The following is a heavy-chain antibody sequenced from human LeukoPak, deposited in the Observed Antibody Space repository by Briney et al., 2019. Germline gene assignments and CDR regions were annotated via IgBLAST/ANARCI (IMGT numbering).Heavy chain of an antibody. CDR3: ASARTRPSYYFDY. Sequence: ASVKVSCKASGYTFTSYYMHWVRQAPGQGLEWMGIINPSGGSTSYAQKFQGRVTMTRDMSTSTVYMELSSPRSEDTAVYYCASARTRPSYYFDYWGQGTLVTVSS. CDR2: INPSGGST. J-gene: IGHJ4*02. CDR1: GYTFTSYY. D-gene: IGHD1/OR15-1a*01. V-gene: IGHV1-46*01.